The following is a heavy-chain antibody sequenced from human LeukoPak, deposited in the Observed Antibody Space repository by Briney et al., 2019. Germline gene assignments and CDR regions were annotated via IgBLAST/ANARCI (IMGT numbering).Heavy chain of an antibody. D-gene: IGHD3-22*01. CDR3: ASGGHIRVYDSNPYYGHY. Sequence: ASVKVSCKASGYTFTSYGISWVRQAPGQGLEWMGWISAYNGNTNYAQRFQGRVTMTRDMSTSTVYMELSSLRFEDTAFYYCASGGHIRVYDSNPYYGHYWGQGTLVTVSS. CDR2: ISAYNGNT. CDR1: GYTFTSYG. J-gene: IGHJ4*02. V-gene: IGHV1-18*01.